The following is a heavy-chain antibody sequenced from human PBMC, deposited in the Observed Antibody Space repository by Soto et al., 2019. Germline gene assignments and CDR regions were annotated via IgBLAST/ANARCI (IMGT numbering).Heavy chain of an antibody. Sequence: GGSLRLSCAASGFIFSSYAMSWVRQAPGKGLEWVSAISGSGGSTYYADSVKGRFTISRDNSKNTLYLQMNSLRAEDTAVYYCAKDGYDFWGYFQHWGQGTLVTVSS. CDR1: GFIFSSYA. V-gene: IGHV3-23*01. J-gene: IGHJ1*01. D-gene: IGHD3-3*01. CDR2: ISGSGGST. CDR3: AKDGYDFWGYFQH.